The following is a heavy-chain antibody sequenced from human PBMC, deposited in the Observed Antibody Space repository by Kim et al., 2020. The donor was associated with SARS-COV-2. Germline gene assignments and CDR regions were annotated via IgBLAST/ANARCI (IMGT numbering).Heavy chain of an antibody. CDR1: GFGFSTYA. Sequence: GGSLRLSRTASGFGFSTYAMNWVRQAPGKGLQWVSGMSGRGTSSYYTDSVKGRFTISRDNSNNTVYLQMNSLRADDTAIYYCAKGSAGNGYYYFDYWGQGILVTVSS. CDR3: AKGSAGNGYYYFDY. D-gene: IGHD5-12*01. CDR2: MSGRGTSS. V-gene: IGHV3-23*01. J-gene: IGHJ4*02.